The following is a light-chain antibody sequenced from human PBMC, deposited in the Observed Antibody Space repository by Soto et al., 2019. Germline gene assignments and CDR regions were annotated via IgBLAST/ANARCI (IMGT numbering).Light chain of an antibody. CDR3: QQYVDPPFT. V-gene: IGKV1-33*01. CDR1: QDINNY. CDR2: DAS. J-gene: IGKJ3*01. Sequence: DIQVTQSPASQSASVGDRVTITCQASQDINNYLSWHRQKSGAAPTLLVYDASKLERGVPSRFSGSGSGTGFTLTISSVQPEDVGTYYCQQYVDPPFTFGPGTKLEI.